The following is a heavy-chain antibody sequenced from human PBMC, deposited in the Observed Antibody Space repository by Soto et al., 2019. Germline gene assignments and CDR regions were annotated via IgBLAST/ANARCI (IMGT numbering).Heavy chain of an antibody. V-gene: IGHV6-1*01. CDR3: ASAGGSSAMDV. J-gene: IGHJ6*02. CDR2: TYYRSRWYH. CDR1: VDSVARNSAT. Sequence: PSQTLSLTCAISVDSVARNSATWNWIRQSPSRGLEWLGRTYYRSRWYHDYAVSVKSRININPDTSENQFSLQLGYVTPEDTAMFHGASAGGSSAMDVWGQGTTVTV. D-gene: IGHD2-15*01.